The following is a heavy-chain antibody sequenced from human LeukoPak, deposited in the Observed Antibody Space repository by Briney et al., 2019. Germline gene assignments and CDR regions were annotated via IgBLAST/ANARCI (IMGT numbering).Heavy chain of an antibody. CDR3: VRVADLGYYYYLDV. CDR2: MHYSGSN. CDR1: GASTSSHY. J-gene: IGHJ6*03. V-gene: IGHV4-59*11. Sequence: SETLSLTCTVSGASTSSHYWSWIRQPPGKVLEWIGYMHYSGSNSYNPSLKSRATISVDTSENQISLTVSSVTAADTAVYYCVRVADLGYYYYLDVWGKGTTVIVS.